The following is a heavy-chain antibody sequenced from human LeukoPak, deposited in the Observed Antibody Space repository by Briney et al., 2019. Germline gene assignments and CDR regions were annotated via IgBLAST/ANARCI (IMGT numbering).Heavy chain of an antibody. Sequence: ASVKVSCKASGYTFTGYFMHWVRQAPGQGLEWMGWINTNSGGTKYAQKFQGRVTMTRDTSISTAYMELSSLRSEDTAVYYCAGGNFYGSGSFLTNVYYYYYMDVWGKGTTVTISS. V-gene: IGHV1-2*02. CDR1: GYTFTGYF. CDR2: INTNSGGT. CDR3: AGGNFYGSGSFLTNVYYYYYMDV. J-gene: IGHJ6*03. D-gene: IGHD3-10*01.